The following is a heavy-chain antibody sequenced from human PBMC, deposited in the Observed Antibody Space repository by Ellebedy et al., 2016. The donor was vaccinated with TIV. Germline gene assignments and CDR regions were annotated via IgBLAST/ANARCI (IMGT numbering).Heavy chain of an antibody. CDR3: ARGCSTTNCTGDYSYAMAV. CDR1: GYTLTGSY. V-gene: IGHV1-2*02. CDR2: INPNSGDT. D-gene: IGHD2-2*01. J-gene: IGHJ6*02. Sequence: AASVKVSCKASGYTLTGSYMNWARQAPGQGLEWMGWINPNSGDTNYAQNFQGRVTMTRDTSISTAYLELSRLRSDDTAGYYCARGCSTTNCTGDYSYAMAVWGQGTTVTVSS.